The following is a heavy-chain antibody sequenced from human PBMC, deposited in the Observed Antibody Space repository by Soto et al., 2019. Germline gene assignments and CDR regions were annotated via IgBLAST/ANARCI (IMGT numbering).Heavy chain of an antibody. D-gene: IGHD5-18*01. CDR3: ARMGMGSYGSFSAYYYGMDV. CDR1: GYTFTSYG. Sequence: VQLVQSGAAVKKPGASVKVSCKASGYTFTSYGISWVRQAPGQGREWMGWISAYNGNTNYAQQLQGRVTMTTDTSTSTAYMELRSLRSDATAVYYCARMGMGSYGSFSAYYYGMDVWGQGTTVTVSS. V-gene: IGHV1-18*01. J-gene: IGHJ6*02. CDR2: ISAYNGNT.